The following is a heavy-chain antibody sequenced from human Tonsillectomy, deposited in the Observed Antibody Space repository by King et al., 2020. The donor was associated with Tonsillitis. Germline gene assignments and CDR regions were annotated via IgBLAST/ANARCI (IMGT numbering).Heavy chain of an antibody. J-gene: IGHJ4*02. Sequence: VQLQESGPGVVKPSETLSLTCTVSGGSISSYYWSWIRQPPGQGLEWIGYIYYSGSTNTNPSLKSRVTISVDTSKRQFFLNLSSVTAADTAVYYCARDYTGTKQYDYWGQGTLVTVSS. V-gene: IGHV4-59*01. CDR2: IYYSGST. CDR3: ARDYTGTKQYDY. D-gene: IGHD1-1*01. CDR1: GGSISSYY.